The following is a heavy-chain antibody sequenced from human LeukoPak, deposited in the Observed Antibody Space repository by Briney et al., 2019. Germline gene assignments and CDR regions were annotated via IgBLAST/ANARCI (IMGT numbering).Heavy chain of an antibody. CDR2: ISYDGSNK. V-gene: IGHV3-30-3*01. J-gene: IGHJ4*02. CDR1: GFTFSSYA. CDR3: ARAYYYDSSGYYYDAYFDY. Sequence: GRSLRLSCAASGFTFSSYAMHWVRQAPGKGLEWVAVISYDGSNKCYADSVKGRFTISRDNSKNTLYLQMNSLRAEDTAVYYCARAYYYDSSGYYYDAYFDYWGQGTLVTVSS. D-gene: IGHD3-22*01.